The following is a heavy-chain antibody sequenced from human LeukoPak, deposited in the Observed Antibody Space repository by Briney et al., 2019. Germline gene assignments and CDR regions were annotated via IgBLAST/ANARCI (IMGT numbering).Heavy chain of an antibody. CDR3: ARVDNFKVDY. D-gene: IGHD5-24*01. V-gene: IGHV4-34*01. J-gene: IGHJ4*02. CDR1: GGSFSDYY. Sequence: SETLSLTCAVYGGSFSDYYWNWIRQPPGKGLEWIGEINHSGSTNYNPSLKSRVTISVDTSKNQFSLKLSSVTAADTAVYYCARVDNFKVDYWGQGNLVTVSS. CDR2: INHSGST.